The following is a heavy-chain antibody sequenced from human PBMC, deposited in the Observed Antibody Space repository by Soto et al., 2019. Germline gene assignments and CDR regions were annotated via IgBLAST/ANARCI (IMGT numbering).Heavy chain of an antibody. V-gene: IGHV4-34*01. D-gene: IGHD3-16*01. CDR3: ARGMCAENTFYYYYAMDV. CDR1: GGSFSGYY. CDR2: INHSGST. J-gene: IGHJ6*02. Sequence: SETLSLTCAVYGGSFSGYYWSWIRQPPGKGLEWIGEINHSGSTNYNPSLKSRVTISVDTSKNQFSLKLSSVTAADTAVYYCARGMCAENTFYYYYAMDVWGQGTTVTVSS.